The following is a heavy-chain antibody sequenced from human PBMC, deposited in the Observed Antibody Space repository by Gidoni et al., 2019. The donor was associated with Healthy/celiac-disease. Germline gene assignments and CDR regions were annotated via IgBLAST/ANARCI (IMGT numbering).Heavy chain of an antibody. V-gene: IGHV3-30*03. CDR1: GFTFSSYG. J-gene: IGHJ4*02. D-gene: IGHD3-3*01. Sequence: QAQLVESGGGVVQPGRSLRLSCAASGFTFSSYGMHWVRQAPGKGLEWVAVISYDGSNKYYADSVKGRFTISRDNSKNTLYLQMNSLRAEDTAVYYCARDFDFWSGYYRSLDYWGQGTLVTVSS. CDR2: ISYDGSNK. CDR3: ARDFDFWSGYYRSLDY.